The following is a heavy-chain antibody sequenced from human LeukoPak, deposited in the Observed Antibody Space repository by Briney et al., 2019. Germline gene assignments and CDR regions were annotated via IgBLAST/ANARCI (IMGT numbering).Heavy chain of an antibody. CDR3: ARVSSPDWYFDL. CDR1: GGSISSYY. D-gene: IGHD1-26*01. CDR2: IYYSGST. J-gene: IGHJ2*01. Sequence: SETLSLTCTVSGGSISSYYWSWIRQPPGKGLEWIGYIYYSGSTNYNPSLKSRVTISVDASKNQFSLKLSSVTAADTAVYYCARVSSPDWYFDLWGRGTLVTVSS. V-gene: IGHV4-59*01.